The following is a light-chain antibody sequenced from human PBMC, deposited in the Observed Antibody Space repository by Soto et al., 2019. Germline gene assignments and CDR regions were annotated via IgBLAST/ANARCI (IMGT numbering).Light chain of an antibody. V-gene: IGLV2-18*02. CDR1: SGDVDPYNR. CDR3: SSFTSSNTWV. CDR2: EVS. J-gene: IGLJ3*02. Sequence: QSVLTQPPSVSGSPGQSVTISCTGASGDVDPYNRVSWYQQPPGTAPKLMIYEVSYRPSGVPDRFSGSKSGNTASLTISGLQAEDEADYYCSSFTSSNTWVFGGGTKLPS.